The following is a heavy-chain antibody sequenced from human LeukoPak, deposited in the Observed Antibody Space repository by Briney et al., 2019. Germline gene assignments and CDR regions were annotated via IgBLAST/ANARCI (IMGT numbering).Heavy chain of an antibody. V-gene: IGHV4-34*01. J-gene: IGHJ4*02. CDR3: ARVSFSDSSSWYLTRRDSYYFDY. CDR2: INHSGST. D-gene: IGHD6-13*01. CDR1: GRSFSGYY. Sequence: SETLSLTCALYGRSFSGYYWSWIRQPPGKGLEWIGEINHSGSTHYNPSLRSQVTISVDTSKNQFSLKLSSVTAADTAVYYCARVSFSDSSSWYLTRRDSYYFDYWGQGILVTVSS.